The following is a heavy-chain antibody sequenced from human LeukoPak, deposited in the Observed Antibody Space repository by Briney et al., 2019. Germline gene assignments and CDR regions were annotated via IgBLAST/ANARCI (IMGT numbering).Heavy chain of an antibody. CDR1: GGSISSYY. D-gene: IGHD3-10*01. CDR3: ARMVRGSSVPYGGWFDP. J-gene: IGHJ5*02. CDR2: IYYSGST. V-gene: IGHV4-59*08. Sequence: SETLSLTCTVSGGSISSYYWSWIRQPPGKGLEWIGYIYYSGSTNYNPSLKSRVTISVDTSKNQFSLKLSSVTAADTAVYYCARMVRGSSVPYGGWFDPWGQGTLVTVSS.